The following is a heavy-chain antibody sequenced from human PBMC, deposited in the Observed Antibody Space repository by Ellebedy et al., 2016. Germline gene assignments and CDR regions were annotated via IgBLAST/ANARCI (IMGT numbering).Heavy chain of an antibody. Sequence: ASVKVSCKASGYTFTSYAMHWVRQAPGQRLEWMGWINAGNGNTKYSQKFQGRVTITRDTSASTAYMELSSLRSEDTAVYYCARDGGRYSSGRYWYFDLWGRGTLVTVSS. CDR2: INAGNGNT. CDR1: GYTFTSYA. V-gene: IGHV1-3*01. CDR3: ARDGGRYSSGRYWYFDL. J-gene: IGHJ2*01. D-gene: IGHD6-19*01.